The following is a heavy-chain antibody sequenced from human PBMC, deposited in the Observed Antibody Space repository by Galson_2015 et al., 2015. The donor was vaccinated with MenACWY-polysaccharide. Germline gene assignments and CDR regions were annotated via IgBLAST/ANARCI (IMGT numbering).Heavy chain of an antibody. Sequence: SLRLSCAASGFTFNTHWMHWVRQAPGKGLMWVSRINRDGSNTDYADSVKGRFTISRDNAKNTLFLQMNSLRAEDTAVYYCARGITSSNCGQRTLVTVSS. V-gene: IGHV3-74*01. J-gene: IGHJ4*02. D-gene: IGHD6-6*01. CDR1: GFTFNTHW. CDR3: ARGITSSN. CDR2: INRDGSNT.